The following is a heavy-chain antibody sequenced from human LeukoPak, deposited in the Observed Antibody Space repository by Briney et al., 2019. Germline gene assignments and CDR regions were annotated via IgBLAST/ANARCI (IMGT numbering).Heavy chain of an antibody. CDR2: IYYTGST. J-gene: IGHJ4*02. V-gene: IGHV4-59*01. D-gene: IGHD3-22*01. CDR3: ARGFYDSAGYSTPFDS. Sequence: SETLSLTCTVSGGSISSYYWSWIRQPAGKGLEWIGYIYYTGSTKYNPSLESRVTVSVDTSKNQFSLKLSSVSAADTAVYYCARGFYDSAGYSTPFDSWGQGIPVAVSS. CDR1: GGSISSYY.